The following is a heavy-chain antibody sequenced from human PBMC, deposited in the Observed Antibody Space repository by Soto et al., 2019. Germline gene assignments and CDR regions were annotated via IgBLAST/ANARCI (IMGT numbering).Heavy chain of an antibody. V-gene: IGHV1-69*02. CDR3: ASPGQHYYDSSGYYRFDY. Sequence: QVQLVQSGAEVKKPGSSVKVSCKASGGTFSSYTISWVRQAPGQGLEWMGRIIPILGIANYAQKFQGRVTITADKSTSTADMELSSLRSEDTAVYYCASPGQHYYDSSGYYRFDYWGQGTLVTVSS. CDR2: IIPILGIA. J-gene: IGHJ4*02. CDR1: GGTFSSYT. D-gene: IGHD3-22*01.